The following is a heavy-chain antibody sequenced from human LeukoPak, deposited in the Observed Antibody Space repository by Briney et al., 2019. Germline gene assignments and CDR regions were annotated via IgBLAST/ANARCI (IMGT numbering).Heavy chain of an antibody. CDR2: INHSGST. Sequence: PSETLSLTCAVYGGSFSGYYWSWIRQPPGKGLEWIGEINHSGSTNYNPSLKSRVTISVDTSKNQFSLKLSSVTAADTAVYYCARHLVLLSPRPDYWGQGTLVTVSS. CDR1: GGSFSGYY. V-gene: IGHV4-34*01. D-gene: IGHD2/OR15-2a*01. CDR3: ARHLVLLSPRPDY. J-gene: IGHJ4*02.